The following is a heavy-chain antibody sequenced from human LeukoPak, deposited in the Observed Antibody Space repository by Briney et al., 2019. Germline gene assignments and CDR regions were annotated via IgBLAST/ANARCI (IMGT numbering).Heavy chain of an antibody. J-gene: IGHJ3*02. Sequence: GGSLRLSCAASGFTFCNYAMTWVRQAPGRGLEWVSSITGSRGTTHYADSVKGRFTISRDDSRNALFLQMNSLRAEDTALYYCTRDPNGDYIGAFEMWGPGTKVTVSS. CDR3: TRDPNGDYIGAFEM. CDR1: GFTFCNYA. CDR2: ITGSRGTT. V-gene: IGHV3-23*01. D-gene: IGHD4-17*01.